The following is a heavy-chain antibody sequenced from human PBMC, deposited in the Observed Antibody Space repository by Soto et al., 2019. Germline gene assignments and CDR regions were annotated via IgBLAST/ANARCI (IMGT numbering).Heavy chain of an antibody. Sequence: QLQLQESGPGLVKPSETLSLTCTVSGGSISTYYWSWIRQPPGKGLEWIGYIYYSGSATYNPSLQSRVTISVDTSKNQFSLRLSSVTAADTAFYYCARDTNYYGAGTPVWGQGVSVTVSS. V-gene: IGHV4-59*01. D-gene: IGHD3-10*01. CDR3: ARDTNYYGAGTPV. CDR2: IYYSGSA. CDR1: GGSISTYY. J-gene: IGHJ4*02.